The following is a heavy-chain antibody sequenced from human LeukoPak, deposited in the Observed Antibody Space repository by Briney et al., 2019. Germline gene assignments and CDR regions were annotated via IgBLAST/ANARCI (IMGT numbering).Heavy chain of an antibody. CDR1: GFTFSSYG. V-gene: IGHV3-30*02. CDR3: AKAPYYYDSSGPDY. Sequence: GGSLRLSCAASGFTFSSYGMHWVRQAPGKGLEWVAFIRYDGSNKYYADSVKGRFTISRYNSKNTLYLQMNSLRAEDTAVYYCAKAPYYYDSSGPDYWGQGTLVTVSS. CDR2: IRYDGSNK. D-gene: IGHD3-22*01. J-gene: IGHJ4*02.